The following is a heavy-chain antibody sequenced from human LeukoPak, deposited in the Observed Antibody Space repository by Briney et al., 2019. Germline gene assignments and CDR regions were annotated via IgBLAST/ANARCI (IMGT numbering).Heavy chain of an antibody. CDR2: IYPGDSDT. D-gene: IGHD6-13*01. J-gene: IGHJ4*02. CDR3: AIAAAGTSEYYFDY. V-gene: IGHV5-51*01. CDR1: GWGFTRYW. Sequence: VGSLEIYCQGSGWGFTRYWLGWVRPVPGKGLELMGIIYPGDSDTRYSPSFQGQVTISADTSISPAYLQWSSLKASDTAMYYCAIAAAGTSEYYFDYWGQGTLVTVSS.